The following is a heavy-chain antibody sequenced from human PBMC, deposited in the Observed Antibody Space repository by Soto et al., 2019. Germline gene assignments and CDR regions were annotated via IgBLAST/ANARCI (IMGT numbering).Heavy chain of an antibody. CDR1: GYTFTSYG. V-gene: IGHV1-18*01. CDR3: ARDLAAGMIDY. D-gene: IGHD6-13*01. J-gene: IGHJ4*02. CDR2: ISAHNGNT. Sequence: QVQLVQSGAEVKKPGASVKVSCKASGYTFTSYGISWVRQAPGQGLEWMGWISAHNGNTKYAQKVQGRVTMTTDTSTNTAEIELRSLRSDDTAVYYWARDLAAGMIDYWGQGTLVTVSS.